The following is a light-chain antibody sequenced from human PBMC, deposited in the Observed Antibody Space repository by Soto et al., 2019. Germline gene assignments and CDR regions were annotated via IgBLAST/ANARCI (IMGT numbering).Light chain of an antibody. V-gene: IGKV3-15*01. J-gene: IGKJ2*01. CDR2: GAS. Sequence: EIVMTQSPATLSVSPGERATLSCRASQSVSSNLAWYQQQPGQAPRLLIYGASTRATGIPARFSGSVSGTEFTLTISTLQSEDFAVYYCQQYNNWPNTFGQGTKLEIK. CDR3: QQYNNWPNT. CDR1: QSVSSN.